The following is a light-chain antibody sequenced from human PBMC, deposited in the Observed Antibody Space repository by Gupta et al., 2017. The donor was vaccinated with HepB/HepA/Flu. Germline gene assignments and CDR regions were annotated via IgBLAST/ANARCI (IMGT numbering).Light chain of an antibody. CDR1: TSDLGSYNY. CDR2: DVT. Sequence: QSALTQPASVSGSLGQSITISCTGTTSDLGSYNYVSWYQQHPGKAPKLMIYDVTNRPSGISNRFSGSRSGNTASLTISGLQAEDEADYYCYSYTSSTTLVVFGGGTKLTVL. CDR3: YSYTSSTTLVV. J-gene: IGLJ2*01. V-gene: IGLV2-14*01.